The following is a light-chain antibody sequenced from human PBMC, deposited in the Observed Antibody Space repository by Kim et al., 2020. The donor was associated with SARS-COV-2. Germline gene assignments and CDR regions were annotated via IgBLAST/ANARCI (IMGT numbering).Light chain of an antibody. V-gene: IGKV3-15*01. CDR1: QSISTT. J-gene: IGKJ1*01. CDR3: QQYNNWPLT. Sequence: EIVMTQSPAPLSVSPGERATLSCRASQSISTTLAWYQQKPGQTPRLLISDTSTRATGIPARFSGSGSGTEFTLTISSLQSEDFAVYYCQQYNNWPLTFGQGTKVDIK. CDR2: DTS.